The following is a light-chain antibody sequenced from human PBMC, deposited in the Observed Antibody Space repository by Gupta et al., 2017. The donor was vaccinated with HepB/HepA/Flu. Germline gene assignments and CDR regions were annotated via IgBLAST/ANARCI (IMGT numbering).Light chain of an antibody. Sequence: QSVLTQPPSASGTPGQTVTISCSGSSSNIGINYVYWYQHVPGMAPKLLVYRDNQRPSGVPDRFSCSKSGASASLAISGLRFEDDGDYYCAAWDDSLSGILFGGGTKLTVL. CDR2: RDN. V-gene: IGLV1-47*01. CDR3: AAWDDSLSGIL. CDR1: SSNIGINY. J-gene: IGLJ2*01.